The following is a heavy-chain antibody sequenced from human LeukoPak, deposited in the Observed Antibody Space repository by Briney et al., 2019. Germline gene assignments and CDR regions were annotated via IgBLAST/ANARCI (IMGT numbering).Heavy chain of an antibody. D-gene: IGHD6-19*01. V-gene: IGHV4-4*02. Sequence: SETLSLTCAVSGGSISSSNWWSWVRQPPGKGLEWIGEIYHSGSTNYNPSLKSRVTISVDKSKNQFPLKLSSVTAADTAVYYCARVKQWLADFDYWGQGTLVTVSS. CDR2: IYHSGST. J-gene: IGHJ4*02. CDR3: ARVKQWLADFDY. CDR1: GGSISSSNW.